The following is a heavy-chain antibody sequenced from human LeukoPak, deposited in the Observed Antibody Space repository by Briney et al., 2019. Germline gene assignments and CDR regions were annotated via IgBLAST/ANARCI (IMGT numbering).Heavy chain of an antibody. Sequence: SVKVSCKASGGTFSSYAISWVRQAPGQGLEWMGGIVPIFGTANYAQKFQGRVTITADESTSTAYMELSSLRSEDTAVYYCATSTVVKYFAWFDPWGQGTLVTVSS. J-gene: IGHJ5*02. CDR3: ATSTVVKYFAWFDP. D-gene: IGHD4-23*01. CDR2: IVPIFGTA. V-gene: IGHV1-69*01. CDR1: GGTFSSYA.